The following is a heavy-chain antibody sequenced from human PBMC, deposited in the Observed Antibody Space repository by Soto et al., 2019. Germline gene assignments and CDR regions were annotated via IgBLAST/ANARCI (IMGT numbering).Heavy chain of an antibody. CDR2: IYYSGST. Sequence: SETLSLTCTVSGGSISSYYWSWIRQPPGKGLEWIGYIYYSGSTNYNPSLKSRVTISVDTSKNQFSLKLSSVTAADTAVYYCARAIGGLWFGELTAYYFDYWGQGTQVTVSS. J-gene: IGHJ4*02. D-gene: IGHD3-10*01. V-gene: IGHV4-59*01. CDR1: GGSISSYY. CDR3: ARAIGGLWFGELTAYYFDY.